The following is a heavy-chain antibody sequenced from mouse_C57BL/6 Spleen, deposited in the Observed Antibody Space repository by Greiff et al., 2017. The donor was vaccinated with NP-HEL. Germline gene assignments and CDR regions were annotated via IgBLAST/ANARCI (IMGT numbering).Heavy chain of an antibody. Sequence: LVESGPELVKPGASVKISCKASGYAFSSSWMNWVKQRPGKGLEWIGRIYPGDGDTNYNGKFKGKATLTADKSSSTAYMQLSSLTSEDSAVYFCAREDPITTVVAHFDYWGQGTTLTVSS. D-gene: IGHD1-1*01. J-gene: IGHJ2*01. CDR3: AREDPITTVVAHFDY. V-gene: IGHV1-82*01. CDR2: IYPGDGDT. CDR1: GYAFSSSW.